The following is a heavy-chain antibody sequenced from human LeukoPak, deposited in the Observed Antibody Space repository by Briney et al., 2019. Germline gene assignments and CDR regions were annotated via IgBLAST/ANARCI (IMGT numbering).Heavy chain of an antibody. CDR2: MNPNSGNT. D-gene: IGHD4-23*01. CDR1: GYTFTSYD. J-gene: IGHJ4*02. CDR3: ARARSYGGNSDFDY. Sequence: ASVKVSCKASGYTFTSYDINWVRQATGQGLEWMGWMNPNSGNTGYAQKFQGRVTMTRNTSISTAYMELSSLRSEDTAVYYCARARSYGGNSDFDYWGQGTLVTVSS. V-gene: IGHV1-8*01.